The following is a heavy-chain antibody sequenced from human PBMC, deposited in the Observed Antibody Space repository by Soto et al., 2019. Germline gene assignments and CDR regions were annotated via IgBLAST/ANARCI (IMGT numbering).Heavy chain of an antibody. D-gene: IGHD2-15*01. CDR3: ARGYQPILPFDF. CDR2: IIPILRTT. J-gene: IGHJ4*02. Sequence: QVQLVQSGAEVKKPGSSVKVSCKASGNTLSRYAFTWLRQAPGKGFELMGTIIPILRTTEYEQKFQGRVTITADESTTTVYMELSGLTSGDTGIYFCARGYQPILPFDFWGQGTLVTVSS. CDR1: GNTLSRYA. V-gene: IGHV1-69*11.